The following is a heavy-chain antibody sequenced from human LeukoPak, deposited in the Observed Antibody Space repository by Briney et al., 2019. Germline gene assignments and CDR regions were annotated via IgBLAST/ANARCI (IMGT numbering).Heavy chain of an antibody. D-gene: IGHD2-15*01. CDR3: AKAELVGAAGAVGY. CDR1: GFTFSSYA. Sequence: QPGGSLRLSCAASGFTFSSYAMSWVRQAPGKGLEWVANIKQDGSEKYYVDSVKGRFTISRDNAKNSLYLQMNSLRAEDTAVYYCAKAELVGAAGAVGYWGQGTLVTVSS. J-gene: IGHJ4*02. V-gene: IGHV3-7*03. CDR2: IKQDGSEK.